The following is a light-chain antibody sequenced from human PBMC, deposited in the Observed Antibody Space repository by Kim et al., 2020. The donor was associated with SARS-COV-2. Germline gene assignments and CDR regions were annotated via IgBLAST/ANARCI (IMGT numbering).Light chain of an antibody. CDR1: QSLLHSNGYNY. CDR3: MQALQTPRT. Sequence: DIVMTQSPLSLSVTPGEPASISCRSSQSLLHSNGYNYLDWYLQKAGQSPQLLIYWGSNRASGVPDRFSGSGSGTDFTLKISRVEAEDVGVYYCMQALQTPRTFGQGTKLEI. J-gene: IGKJ2*01. V-gene: IGKV2-28*01. CDR2: WGS.